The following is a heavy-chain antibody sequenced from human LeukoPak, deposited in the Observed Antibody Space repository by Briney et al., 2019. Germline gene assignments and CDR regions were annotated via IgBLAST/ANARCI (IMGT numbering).Heavy chain of an antibody. CDR1: GGSISSYY. J-gene: IGHJ4*02. D-gene: IGHD6-19*01. CDR2: ISKDGSNE. V-gene: IGHV3-30*18. Sequence: LSLTCTVSGGSISSYYWSWVRQAPGKGLEWVALISKDGSNEYYADSVKGRFTISRDNSKNTLDLQMSSLRADDTAAYYCAKHSSGITVAGTIQYWGQGTLVTVSS. CDR3: AKHSSGITVAGTIQY.